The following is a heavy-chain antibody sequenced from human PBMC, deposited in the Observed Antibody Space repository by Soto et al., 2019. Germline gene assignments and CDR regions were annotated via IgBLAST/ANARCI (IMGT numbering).Heavy chain of an antibody. V-gene: IGHV3-7*01. J-gene: IGHJ4*02. CDR2: IKVDGREE. D-gene: IGHD5-12*01. CDR1: GFIFRRFW. CDR3: VIELDGYGRFDY. Sequence: GESLRLSCSASGFIFRRFWMAWVRQAQGKGLEWVATIKVDGREENYLDSVHGRFTISRDDAKNSLFLQMSSLRGDDTVVDFCVIELDGYGRFDYWGLGTPVTVSS.